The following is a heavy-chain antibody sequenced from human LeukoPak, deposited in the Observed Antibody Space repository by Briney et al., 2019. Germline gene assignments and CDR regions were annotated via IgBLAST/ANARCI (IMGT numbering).Heavy chain of an antibody. D-gene: IGHD4-23*01. CDR1: GGSISNYY. J-gene: IGHJ4*02. CDR2: IYYSGST. Sequence: SETLSLTCNVSGGSISNYYWTWIRQPAGKGLEWIGSIYYSGSTYYNPSLKSRVTISVDTSKNQFSLKLSSVTAADTAVYFCARYVVTRGYSFDYWGQGTLVTVSS. V-gene: IGHV4-59*05. CDR3: ARYVVTRGYSFDY.